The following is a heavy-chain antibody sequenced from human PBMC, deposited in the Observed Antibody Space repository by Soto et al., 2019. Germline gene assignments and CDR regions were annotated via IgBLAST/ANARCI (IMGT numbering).Heavy chain of an antibody. V-gene: IGHV4-39*01. CDR1: GGSISSGDYY. CDR3: ASQADFWSGYVWFDP. J-gene: IGHJ5*02. Sequence: SETLSLTCTVSGGSISSGDYYWSWIRQPPGKGLEWIGSIYYSGSTYYNPSLKSRVTISVDTSKNQFSLKLSSVTAADTAVYYCASQADFWSGYVWFDPWGQGTLVTVSS. D-gene: IGHD3-3*01. CDR2: IYYSGST.